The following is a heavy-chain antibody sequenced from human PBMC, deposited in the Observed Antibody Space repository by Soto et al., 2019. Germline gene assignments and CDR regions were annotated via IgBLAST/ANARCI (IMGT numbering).Heavy chain of an antibody. CDR2: IVVGSGNT. CDR3: AADEYSSSFYYYYYGMDV. V-gene: IGHV1-58*01. Sequence: ASVKVSCKASGFTFTSSAVQWVRQARGQRLEWIGWIVVGSGNTNYAQKFQERVTITRDMSTSTAYMELSSLRSEDTAVYYCAADEYSSSFYYYYYGMDVWDQGTTVTVSS. J-gene: IGHJ6*02. CDR1: GFTFTSSA. D-gene: IGHD6-6*01.